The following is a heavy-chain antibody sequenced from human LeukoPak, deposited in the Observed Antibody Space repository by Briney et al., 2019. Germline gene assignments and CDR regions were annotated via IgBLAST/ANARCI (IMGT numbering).Heavy chain of an antibody. CDR1: GGSFSGYY. J-gene: IGHJ4*02. Sequence: SETLSLTCAVYGGSFSGYYWSWIRQPPGKGLEWIGEINHSGSTNYNPSLKSRVTISVDTSKNQFSLNLSSVTAAGTAVYYCASELVDYDFWSGYYPKYYFDCWREGRLVSICS. CDR2: INHSGST. V-gene: IGHV4-34*01. D-gene: IGHD3-3*01. CDR3: ASELVDYDFWSGYYPKYYFDC.